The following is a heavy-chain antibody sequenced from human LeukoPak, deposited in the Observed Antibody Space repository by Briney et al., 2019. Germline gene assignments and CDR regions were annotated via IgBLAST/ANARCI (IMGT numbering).Heavy chain of an antibody. CDR2: IIPILGIT. V-gene: IGHV1-69*04. Sequence: SVKVSCKASGGTFSSYTISWVRQAPGQGLEWMGRIIPILGITNYAQKFQGRGTITADKSTSTAYMELSSLRSEDTAVYYCAREGHRYYDSSGYKWWGQGTLVTVSS. D-gene: IGHD3-22*01. CDR3: AREGHRYYDSSGYKW. CDR1: GGTFSSYT. J-gene: IGHJ4*02.